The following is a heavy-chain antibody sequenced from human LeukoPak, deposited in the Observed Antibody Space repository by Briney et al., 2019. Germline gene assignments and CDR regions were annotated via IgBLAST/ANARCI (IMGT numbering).Heavy chain of an antibody. CDR1: GGSISRGGYS. J-gene: IGHJ4*02. CDR2: IYHSGST. Sequence: PSQTLSLTCAVSGGSISRGGYSWSWIRQPPGKGLEWIGYIYHSGSTYYNPSLKSRVTISVDRSKNQFSLKLSSVTAADTAVYYCARAIAAAGLGFDYWGQGTLVTVSS. V-gene: IGHV4-30-2*01. D-gene: IGHD6-13*01. CDR3: ARAIAAAGLGFDY.